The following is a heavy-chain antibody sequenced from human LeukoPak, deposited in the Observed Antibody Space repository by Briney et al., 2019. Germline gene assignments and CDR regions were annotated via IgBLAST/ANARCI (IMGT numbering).Heavy chain of an antibody. CDR1: GFTVSSNS. V-gene: IGHV3-53*01. Sequence: GGSLRLSCTVSGFTVSSNSMSWVRQAPGKGLEWVSFIYSDNTHYSDSVKGRFTISRDNSKNTLYLQMNSLRAEDTAVYYCAKVRRLLGYYFDYWGQGTLVTVSS. J-gene: IGHJ4*02. CDR3: AKVRRLLGYYFDY. D-gene: IGHD3-22*01. CDR2: IYSDNT.